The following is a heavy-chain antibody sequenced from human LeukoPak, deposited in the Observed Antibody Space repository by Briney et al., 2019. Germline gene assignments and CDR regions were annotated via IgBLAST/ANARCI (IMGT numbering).Heavy chain of an antibody. D-gene: IGHD4-11*01. J-gene: IGHJ4*02. Sequence: GASVTVSCKASGYTFTSYYMHWVRQAPGQGLGWMGIINPSGGSTSYAQKFQGRVTMTRDTSTSTVYMELSSLRSEDTAVYYCARDDSREVTFFNWGQGTLVTVSS. CDR1: GYTFTSYY. CDR3: ARDDSREVTFFN. CDR2: INPSGGST. V-gene: IGHV1-46*01.